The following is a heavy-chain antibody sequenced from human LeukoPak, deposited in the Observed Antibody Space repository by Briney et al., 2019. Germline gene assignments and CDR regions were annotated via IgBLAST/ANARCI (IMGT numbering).Heavy chain of an antibody. CDR3: ARGCRRFFNFDY. CDR2: IYSGGST. D-gene: IGHD3-3*01. CDR1: GFTVSSNY. J-gene: IGHJ4*02. Sequence: GGFLRLSCAASGFTVSSNYMSWVRQAPGKGLEWVSVIYSGGSTYYADSVKGRFTISRDNSKNTLYLQMNSLRAEDTAVYYCARGCRRFFNFDYWGQGTLVTVSS. V-gene: IGHV3-53*01.